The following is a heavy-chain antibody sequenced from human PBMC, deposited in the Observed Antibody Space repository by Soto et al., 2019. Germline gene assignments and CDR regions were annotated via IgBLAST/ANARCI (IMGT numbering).Heavy chain of an antibody. CDR1: GFTFTRYS. CDR3: ARVPESLSSNLDY. J-gene: IGHJ4*02. CDR2: ISSTTNYI. V-gene: IGHV3-21*06. Sequence: EVQLVESGGGLVKPGGSLRLSCAASGFTFTRYSMNWVRQAPGKGLEWVSSISSTTNYIYYGDSMKGRFTISRDNAKNSLSLETNGLRADDWAGYYSARVPESLSSNLDYWGQGTTVTVSS.